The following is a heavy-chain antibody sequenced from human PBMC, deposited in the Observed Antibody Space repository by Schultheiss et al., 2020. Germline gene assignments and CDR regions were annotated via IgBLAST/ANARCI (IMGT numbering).Heavy chain of an antibody. Sequence: SETLSLTCTVSGGSITSNNYYWGWIRRPPGKGLEWIGNIYYSGTTYYNPSLKSRVTISIDTSRNRFSLSLNSVTAADTAVFYCARHKAGHRYDPWGQGTLVTVSS. CDR2: IYYSGTT. J-gene: IGHJ5*02. CDR1: GGSITSNNYY. V-gene: IGHV4-39*01. D-gene: IGHD6-25*01. CDR3: ARHKAGHRYDP.